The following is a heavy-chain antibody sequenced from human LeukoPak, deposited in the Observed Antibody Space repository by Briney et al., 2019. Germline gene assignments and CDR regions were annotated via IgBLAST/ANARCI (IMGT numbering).Heavy chain of an antibody. Sequence: GGSLRLSCAASGFTFSSYGMHWVRQAPGKGLEWVAVISYDGSNKYYADSVKGRFTISRDNSKNTLYLQMNSLRAEDTTVYYCAKTTYASNSTGWYNHFDYWGQGTAVTVSS. CDR2: ISYDGSNK. D-gene: IGHD6-19*01. CDR1: GFTFSSYG. V-gene: IGHV3-30*18. J-gene: IGHJ4*02. CDR3: AKTTYASNSTGWYNHFDY.